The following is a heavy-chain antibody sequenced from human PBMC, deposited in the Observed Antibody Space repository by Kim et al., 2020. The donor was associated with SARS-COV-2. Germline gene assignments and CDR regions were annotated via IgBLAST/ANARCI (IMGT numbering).Heavy chain of an antibody. CDR2: IYPDDSDT. CDR1: GYSFPTYW. J-gene: IGHJ3*01. V-gene: IGHV5-51*01. D-gene: IGHD2-2*01. CDR3: ARRVVPAARMDAFDV. Sequence: GESLKISCKGSGYSFPTYWIGWVRQMPGKGLEWMGIIYPDDSDTTYSPSLQRQVTISADKSIKTAYLQWSSLKASDTAMYYCARRVVPAARMDAFDVWGQGTMVSVSS.